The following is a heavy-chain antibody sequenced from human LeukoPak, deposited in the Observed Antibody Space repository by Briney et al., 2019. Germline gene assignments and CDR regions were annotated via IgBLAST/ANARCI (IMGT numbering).Heavy chain of an antibody. CDR2: IYYSGST. CDR3: ARDYYDILTGYSVNWFDP. V-gene: IGHV4-59*01. CDR1: GGSISSYY. Sequence: SETLSLTCTVSGGSISSYYWSWIRQPPGKGLEWIGYIYYSGSTNYNPSLKSRVTISVDTSKNQFSLKLSSVTAADTAVYYCARDYYDILTGYSVNWFDPWGQGTLVTVSS. J-gene: IGHJ5*02. D-gene: IGHD3-9*01.